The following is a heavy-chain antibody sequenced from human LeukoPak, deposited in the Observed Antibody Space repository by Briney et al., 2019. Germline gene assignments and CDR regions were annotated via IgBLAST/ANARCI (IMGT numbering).Heavy chain of an antibody. D-gene: IGHD6-19*01. J-gene: IGHJ5*02. CDR2: IYYSWST. Sequence: SETLSLTCTVSGCSINSTTYYWVWIRQPPGRGLEWIGSIYYSWSTYYNASLKSRAIISVDTSKSLLSLKLGSVPAADTAAYYCARHSLRQWGPSGWFDPWGQGTLVTVSS. CDR3: ARHSLRQWGPSGWFDP. CDR1: GCSINSTTYY. V-gene: IGHV4-39*01.